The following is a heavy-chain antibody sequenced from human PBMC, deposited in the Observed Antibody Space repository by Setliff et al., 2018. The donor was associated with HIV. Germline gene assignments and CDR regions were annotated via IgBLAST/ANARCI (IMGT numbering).Heavy chain of an antibody. J-gene: IGHJ5*02. Sequence: PGGSLRLSCAASGFTFNYHAMTWVRQAPGEGLEWVSGISGSGDSTFYAHSVKGRFTISRDNSRDMLYLERNNLRAEDTALYYCAKDYTPTFWEYNWFDVWGQGTQVTVLL. CDR2: ISGSGDST. D-gene: IGHD3-16*01. CDR3: AKDYTPTFWEYNWFDV. V-gene: IGHV3-23*01. CDR1: GFTFNYHA.